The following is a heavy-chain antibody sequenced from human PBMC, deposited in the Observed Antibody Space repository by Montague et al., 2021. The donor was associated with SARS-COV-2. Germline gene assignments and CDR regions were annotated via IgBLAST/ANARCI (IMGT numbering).Heavy chain of an antibody. CDR2: IYHSGGT. V-gene: IGHV4-38-2*01. CDR3: ARRPGTFGAAFDI. CDR1: GFTISDYY. J-gene: IGHJ3*02. Sequence: LRLSCAASGFTISDYYMSWLRQPPGRGLEWIGLIYHSGGTYNGPSLKRRFSISVDTSKNQFSLKVTSVTAADTAVYYCARRPGTFGAAFDIWGLGTMVTVSS. D-gene: IGHD3-10*01.